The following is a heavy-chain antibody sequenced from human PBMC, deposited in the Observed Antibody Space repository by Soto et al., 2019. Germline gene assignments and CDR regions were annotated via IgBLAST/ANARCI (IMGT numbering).Heavy chain of an antibody. CDR1: GDSVTSVDYF. J-gene: IGHJ5*02. Sequence: SETLSLTCAVSGDSVTSVDYFWTWIRQPPGGGLEWIGYISNIGISKYNPSLKSRVAMSQDTSKNQFSLNLHSVTAADTAVYFCARGAGNSYYEYICETWGQGALVTV. CDR2: ISNIGIS. D-gene: IGHD3-3*01. CDR3: ARGAGNSYYEYICET. V-gene: IGHV4-61*08.